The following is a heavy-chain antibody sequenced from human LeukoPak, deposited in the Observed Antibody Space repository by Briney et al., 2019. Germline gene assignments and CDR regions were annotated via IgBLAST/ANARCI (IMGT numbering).Heavy chain of an antibody. D-gene: IGHD3-22*01. Sequence: GESLKISCKTSGYTFTGYWIGWVRQMPGKGLEWMGIIYPGDSATRYSPSFQGQVTISADKSISTAYLQWSSLKASDTAMYYCARGYYYDSSGFPDYWGQGTLVTVSS. J-gene: IGHJ4*02. CDR1: GYTFTGYW. CDR3: ARGYYYDSSGFPDY. CDR2: IYPGDSAT. V-gene: IGHV5-51*01.